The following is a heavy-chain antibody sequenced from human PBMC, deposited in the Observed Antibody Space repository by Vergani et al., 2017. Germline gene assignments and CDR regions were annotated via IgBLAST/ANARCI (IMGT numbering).Heavy chain of an antibody. CDR3: ARDSSGDYVSYYYYYMDV. CDR2: ISGSGGST. J-gene: IGHJ6*03. Sequence: EVQLLESGGGLVQPGGSLRLSCAASGFTFSSYAMSWVRQAPGKGLEWVSAISGSGGSTYYADSVKGRFTISRDNAKNSLYLQMNSLRAEDTAVYYCARDSSGDYVSYYYYYMDVWGKGTTVTVSS. CDR1: GFTFSSYA. D-gene: IGHD4-17*01. V-gene: IGHV3-23*01.